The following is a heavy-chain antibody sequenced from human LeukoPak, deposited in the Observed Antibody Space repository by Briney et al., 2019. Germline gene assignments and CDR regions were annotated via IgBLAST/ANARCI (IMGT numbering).Heavy chain of an antibody. CDR2: IYHSGST. D-gene: IGHD3-16*01. CDR3: ARLGGTRAYVWGSSWDF. J-gene: IGHJ4*02. CDR1: GGSISSGGYY. Sequence: PSETLSLTCTVSGGSISSGGYYWSWIRQPPGKGLEWIGYIYHSGSTYYNPSLKSRVTISVDTSKNQFSLKLSSVTAADTAVYYCARLGGTRAYVWGSSWDFWGQGTLVTVSS. V-gene: IGHV4-30-2*01.